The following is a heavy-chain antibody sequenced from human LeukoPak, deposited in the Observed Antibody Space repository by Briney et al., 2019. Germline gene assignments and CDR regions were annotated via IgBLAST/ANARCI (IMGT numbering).Heavy chain of an antibody. D-gene: IGHD1-14*01. CDR3: ARGPRNDP. J-gene: IGHJ5*02. V-gene: IGHV1-8*01. CDR1: GYPFTTYE. Sequence: ASVKVSCKTSGYPFTTYEINWVRQAAGQGLEWMGWVHPNGGITAYAQKFQGRVTMTRDTSISTTYMELSGLRSDDTAVYFCARGPRNDPWGQGTLVTVSS. CDR2: VHPNGGIT.